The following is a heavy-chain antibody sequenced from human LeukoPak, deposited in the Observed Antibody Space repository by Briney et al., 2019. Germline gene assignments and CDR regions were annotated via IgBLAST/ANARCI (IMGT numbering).Heavy chain of an antibody. Sequence: GGSLRLSCAASGFTFSSYWMSWVRQAPGKGLEWVANIKQDGSEKDYVDSVKGRFTISRDNAKNSLYLQMNSLRAEDTAVYYCARMDIAVAGIFDNRGEGTLVTVSS. CDR1: GFTFSSYW. V-gene: IGHV3-7*01. J-gene: IGHJ4*02. CDR3: ARMDIAVAGIFDN. CDR2: IKQDGSEK. D-gene: IGHD6-19*01.